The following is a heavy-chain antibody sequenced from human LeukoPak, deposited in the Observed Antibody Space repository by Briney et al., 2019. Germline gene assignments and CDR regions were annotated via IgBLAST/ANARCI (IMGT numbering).Heavy chain of an antibody. D-gene: IGHD5-18*01. CDR3: HIQLWLENWGMDV. V-gene: IGHV3-15*01. CDR1: GFTFSNAW. Sequence: GGSLRLSCAASGFTFSNAWMSWVRQAPGKGLEWVGRIKSKTDGGTTDYAAPVKGRFTILRDDSKNTLYLQMNSLKTEDTAVYYCHIQLWLENWGMDVWGQGTTVTVSS. CDR2: IKSKTDGGTT. J-gene: IGHJ6*02.